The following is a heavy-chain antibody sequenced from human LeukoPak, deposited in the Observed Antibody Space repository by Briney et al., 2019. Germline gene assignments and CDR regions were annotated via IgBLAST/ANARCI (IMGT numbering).Heavy chain of an antibody. CDR2: INSDGSST. J-gene: IGHJ4*02. CDR3: ARVGNYYDSSGYYY. CDR1: GFTFSSYW. D-gene: IGHD3-22*01. V-gene: IGHV3-74*01. Sequence: PGGSLRLSCAASGFTFSSYWMHWVRQAPGKGLLWVSRINSDGSSTSYADSVKGRFTISRDNAKNTLYLQMNSLRAEDTAVYYCARVGNYYDSSGYYYWGQGTLVTVSS.